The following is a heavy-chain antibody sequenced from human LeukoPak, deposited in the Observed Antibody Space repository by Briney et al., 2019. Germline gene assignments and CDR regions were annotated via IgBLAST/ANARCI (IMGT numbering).Heavy chain of an antibody. Sequence: SSETLSLTCAVSGGSFSGFYWSWIRQTPGKGLEWIGEINHSGDTNYNPSLKSRVTMSLDTSKIQLSLRLTSVTAADTAIYYCARARRGTIAARQGYYQHWGQGTLVTVSS. CDR1: GGSFSGFY. D-gene: IGHD6-6*01. J-gene: IGHJ1*01. V-gene: IGHV4-34*01. CDR2: INHSGDT. CDR3: ARARRGTIAARQGYYQH.